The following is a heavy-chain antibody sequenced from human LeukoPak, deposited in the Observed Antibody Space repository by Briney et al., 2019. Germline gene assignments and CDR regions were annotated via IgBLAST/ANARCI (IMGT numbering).Heavy chain of an antibody. J-gene: IGHJ4*02. Sequence: GGSLRLSCAASGFTFSSYSMNWVRQAPGKGLEWVSSISSSSSYIYYAASVKGRFTISRDNAKNSLYLQMNSLRAEDTALYYCAKGVVVTATDPFDYWGQGTLVTVSS. D-gene: IGHD2-21*02. V-gene: IGHV3-21*04. CDR1: GFTFSSYS. CDR2: ISSSSSYI. CDR3: AKGVVVTATDPFDY.